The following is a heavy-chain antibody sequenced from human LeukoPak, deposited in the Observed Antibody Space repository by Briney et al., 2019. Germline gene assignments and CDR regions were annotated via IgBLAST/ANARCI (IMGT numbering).Heavy chain of an antibody. Sequence: SETLSLTCTVSGYSISSGYYWGWVRQPPGKGLEWIGSIYHSGSTYYHPSLKSRVTISVDTSKNQFSLKLSSVTAADTAVYYCARARPGDGVYWGQGTLVTASS. J-gene: IGHJ4*02. V-gene: IGHV4-38-2*02. D-gene: IGHD3-16*01. CDR3: ARARPGDGVY. CDR2: IYHSGST. CDR1: GYSISSGYY.